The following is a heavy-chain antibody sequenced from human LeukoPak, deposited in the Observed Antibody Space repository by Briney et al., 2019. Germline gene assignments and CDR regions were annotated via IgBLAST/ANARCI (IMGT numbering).Heavy chain of an antibody. CDR2: IYWDDDK. J-gene: IGHJ4*02. V-gene: IGHV2-5*02. CDR3: AHSSRYCSGGSCRMVFDY. Sequence: SGPTLVKPTQTLTLTCTFSGFSLSTSGVGVGWIRQPPGKALEWLALIYWDDDKRYSPSLKSRLTITKDTSKNQVVITMTNMDPVDTATYYCAHSSRYCSGGSCRMVFDYWGQGTLVTVSS. CDR1: GFSLSTSGVG. D-gene: IGHD2-15*01.